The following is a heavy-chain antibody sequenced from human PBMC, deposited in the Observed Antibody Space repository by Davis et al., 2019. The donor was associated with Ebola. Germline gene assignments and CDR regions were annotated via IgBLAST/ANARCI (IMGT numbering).Heavy chain of an antibody. CDR1: GGSISGFY. J-gene: IGHJ1*01. CDR2: IYYSGST. CDR3: AVYTVVVTDIRAEYFQH. V-gene: IGHV4-59*01. D-gene: IGHD2-21*02. Sequence: GSLRLSCTVSGGSISGFYWSWIRQPPGRGLEYIGYIYYSGSTNYNPSLKGRVTISLDTSKNQFSLRLSSVTAADTAIYYCAVYTVVVTDIRAEYFQHWGQGTLATVSS.